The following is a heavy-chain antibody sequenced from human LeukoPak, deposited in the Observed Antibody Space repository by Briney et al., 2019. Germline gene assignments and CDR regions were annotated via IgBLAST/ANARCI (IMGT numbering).Heavy chain of an antibody. V-gene: IGHV3-64D*09. CDR3: ARDHVVVPAAMAGGGWRSYYFDY. Sequence: GGFLRLSCSASGFTFSSYAMHWVRQAPGKGLEYVSAISSNGGSTYYADSVKGRFTISRDNSKNTLYLQMSSLRAEDTAVYYCARDHVVVPAAMAGGGWRSYYFDYWGQGTLVTVSS. D-gene: IGHD2-2*01. J-gene: IGHJ4*02. CDR1: GFTFSSYA. CDR2: ISSNGGST.